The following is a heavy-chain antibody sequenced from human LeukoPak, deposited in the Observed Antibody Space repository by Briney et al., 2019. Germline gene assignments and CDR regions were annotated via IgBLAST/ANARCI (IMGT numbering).Heavy chain of an antibody. V-gene: IGHV3-66*01. CDR1: EFTVSSNH. J-gene: IGHJ4*02. Sequence: GSLRLSCVGSEFTVSSNHLSWVRQSPGKGLEWVSVIYSGGTTNYADSVKGRFTVSRDDSKNTAYLQMNSLRDEDTAVYYCAGRYSSRWYDYWGQGTLVTVSS. D-gene: IGHD6-13*01. CDR3: AGRYSSRWYDY. CDR2: IYSGGTT.